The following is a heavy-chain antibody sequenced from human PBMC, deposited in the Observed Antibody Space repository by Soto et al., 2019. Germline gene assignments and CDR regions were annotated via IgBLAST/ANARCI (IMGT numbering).Heavy chain of an antibody. J-gene: IGHJ6*03. CDR3: YCSSWYRYYYYYYMDV. Sequence: PGGSLRLSCTASGFTFGDYAMSWFRQAPGKGLEWVGFIRSKAYGGTTEYAASVKGRFTISRDDSKSIAYLQMNSLKTKDTAVYYCYCSSWYRYYYYYYMDVWGKRTTVTVSS. D-gene: IGHD6-13*01. CDR2: IRSKAYGGTT. CDR1: GFTFGDYA. V-gene: IGHV3-49*03.